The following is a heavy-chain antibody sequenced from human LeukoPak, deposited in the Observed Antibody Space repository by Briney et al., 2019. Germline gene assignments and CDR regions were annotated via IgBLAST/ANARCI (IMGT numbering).Heavy chain of an antibody. CDR2: ISSSSSYI. J-gene: IGHJ5*02. D-gene: IGHD4-11*01. CDR3: AKDQQSISYSP. Sequence: PGGSLRLSCAASGFTFSSYSMNWVRQAPGKGLEWVSSISSSSSYIYYADSVKGRFTISRDNSKNTLYLQMNSLRAEDTAIYYCAKDQQSISYSPWGQGTLVTVSS. V-gene: IGHV3-21*04. CDR1: GFTFSSYS.